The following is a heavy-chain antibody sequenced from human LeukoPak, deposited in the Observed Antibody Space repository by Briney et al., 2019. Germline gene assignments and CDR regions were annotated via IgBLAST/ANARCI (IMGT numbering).Heavy chain of an antibody. J-gene: IGHJ4*02. D-gene: IGHD3-10*01. Sequence: PSETLSLTCAVYGGSFSGYYWSWIRQPPGKGLEWIGEINHSGSTNYNPSLKSRVTISVDTSKNQFSLKLSSVTAADTAVYYCARGLKAMVRGVTGYWGQGTLFTVSS. CDR3: ARGLKAMVRGVTGY. CDR2: INHSGST. CDR1: GGSFSGYY. V-gene: IGHV4-34*01.